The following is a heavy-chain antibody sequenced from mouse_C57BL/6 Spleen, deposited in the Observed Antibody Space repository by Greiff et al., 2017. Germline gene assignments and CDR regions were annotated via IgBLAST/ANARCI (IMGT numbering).Heavy chain of an antibody. CDR2: INPSDGDT. Sequence: VQLQQPGTELVKPGASVKMSCKASGYTFTSYWMHWVKQRPGQGLEWIGDINPSDGDTNYNEKFKGKATLTVDKSSSTAYMQLSSLTSEDSAVXYCARRDYYGISSFDYWGQGTTVTVSA. CDR1: GYTFTSYW. J-gene: IGHJ3*01. D-gene: IGHD1-1*01. CDR3: ARRDYYGISSFDY. V-gene: IGHV1-53*01.